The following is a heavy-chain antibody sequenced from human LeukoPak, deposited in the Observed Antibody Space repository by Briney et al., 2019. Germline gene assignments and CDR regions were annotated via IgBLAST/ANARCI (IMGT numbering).Heavy chain of an antibody. V-gene: IGHV3-33*06. D-gene: IGHD4-11*01. J-gene: IGHJ4*02. CDR2: IWNDGINK. CDR1: GFIFSNYG. CDR3: AKDAQRGFDYSNSLEY. Sequence: GRSLRLSCAASGFIFSNYGMHWVRQAPGKGLEWVAVIWNDGINKDYAESVKGRFTISRDDSGNTVYLQMNSLRPEDTGVYYCAKDAQRGFDYSNSLEYWGQGTPVTVST.